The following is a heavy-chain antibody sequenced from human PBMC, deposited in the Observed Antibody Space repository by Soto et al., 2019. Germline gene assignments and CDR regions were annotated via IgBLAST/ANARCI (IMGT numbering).Heavy chain of an antibody. Sequence: QVQLQESGPGLVKPSETLSLTCTVSGDSISGGASFWSWIRQPPGKGLEWIANVYYSGSSYYNPSLKSRLTISVDTTKHPFSLQLKSMTAADTAVYYCATLSCTSSTCYFPGWFDPWGQRTLVTVSS. CDR1: GDSISGGASF. V-gene: IGHV4-31*03. D-gene: IGHD2-2*01. CDR2: VYYSGSS. CDR3: ATLSCTSSTCYFPGWFDP. J-gene: IGHJ5*02.